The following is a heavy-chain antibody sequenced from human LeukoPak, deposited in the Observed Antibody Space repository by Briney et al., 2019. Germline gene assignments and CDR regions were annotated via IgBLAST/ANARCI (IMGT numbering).Heavy chain of an antibody. CDR1: GGSISTYY. J-gene: IGHJ4*02. D-gene: IGHD3-16*02. Sequence: SETLSLTCTVSGGSISTYYWCWIRQPAGKGLEWIGRIYTGGSTNYNPSLKSRVAMSVDKSKNQFSLKLSSVTAADTAVYYCARGQFAWGSYRYANFDYWGQGTLVTVSS. V-gene: IGHV4-4*07. CDR2: IYTGGST. CDR3: ARGQFAWGSYRYANFDY.